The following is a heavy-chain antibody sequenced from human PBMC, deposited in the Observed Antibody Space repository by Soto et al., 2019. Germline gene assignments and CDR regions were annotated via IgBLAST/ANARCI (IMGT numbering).Heavy chain of an antibody. Sequence: QVQLVQSGGEVKKPGASVTVSCKASGYTFINYHITWVRQAPGQGLEWMAWINTYNGMTDYAQRFQGRVTMTRDTSTSTGYMELRNLGSDDTAVYFCAKSPRGEMATDWGQGTLVTVSS. CDR3: AKSPRGEMATD. CDR2: INTYNGMT. CDR1: GYTFINYH. V-gene: IGHV1-18*01. D-gene: IGHD5-12*01. J-gene: IGHJ4*02.